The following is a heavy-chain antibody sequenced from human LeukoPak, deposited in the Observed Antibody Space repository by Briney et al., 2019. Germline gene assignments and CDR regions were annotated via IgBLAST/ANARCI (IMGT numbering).Heavy chain of an antibody. CDR2: ISYDGSNK. J-gene: IGHJ5*02. V-gene: IGHV3-30*18. CDR1: GFTFSSYG. CDR3: AKVLSHYDFWSGYYS. D-gene: IGHD3-3*01. Sequence: GGSLRLSCAASGFTFSSYGMHWVRQAPGKGLEWVAVISYDGSNKYYADSVKGRFTISRDNSKNTLYLQMNSLRAEDTAVYYCAKVLSHYDFWSGYYSWDQGTLVTVSS.